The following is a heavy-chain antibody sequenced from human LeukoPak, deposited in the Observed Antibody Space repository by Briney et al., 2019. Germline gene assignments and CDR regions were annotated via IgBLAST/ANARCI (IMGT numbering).Heavy chain of an antibody. J-gene: IGHJ4*02. CDR3: AKDATPRNAIWDYFDL. CDR1: GFTFSNSA. V-gene: IGHV3-23*01. D-gene: IGHD1-14*01. Sequence: PGGSLRLSCAASGFTFSNSAMSWVRQAPGKGLEWVSSVGGGADIYYAGSVKGRFTASRDDSKDTVYLQMNSLRGEDTAIYYCAKDATPRNAIWDYFDLWGQGTLVTVSS. CDR2: VGGGADI.